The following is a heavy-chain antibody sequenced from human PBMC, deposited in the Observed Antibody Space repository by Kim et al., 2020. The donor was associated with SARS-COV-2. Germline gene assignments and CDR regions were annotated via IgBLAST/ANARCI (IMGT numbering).Heavy chain of an antibody. V-gene: IGHV3-30*01. Sequence: KGRFTISRDNSKNTLYLQMNSLRAEDTAVYYCARDRYYGSGSYYNDWFDPWGQGTLVTVSS. J-gene: IGHJ5*02. D-gene: IGHD3-10*01. CDR3: ARDRYYGSGSYYNDWFDP.